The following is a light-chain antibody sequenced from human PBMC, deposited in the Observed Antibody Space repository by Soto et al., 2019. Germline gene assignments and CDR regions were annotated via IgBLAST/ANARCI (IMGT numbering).Light chain of an antibody. Sequence: EIVMTQSPATLSVSPGERATLSCRASQSVSSNLAWYQQKPGQAPRLLIYGASTRATGIPARFSGSGSGTEFTLTLSSLQSEDFEVYYCQQYNNWPPVTFGQGTRLEIK. CDR3: QQYNNWPPVT. CDR1: QSVSSN. J-gene: IGKJ5*01. CDR2: GAS. V-gene: IGKV3-15*01.